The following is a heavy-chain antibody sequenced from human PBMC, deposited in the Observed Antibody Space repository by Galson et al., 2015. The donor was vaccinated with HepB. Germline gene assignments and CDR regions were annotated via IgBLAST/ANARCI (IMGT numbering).Heavy chain of an antibody. CDR2: ISSSSSYI. Sequence: SLRLSCAASGFTFSSYSMNWVRQAPGKGLEWVSSISSSSSYIYYADPVKGRFTISRDNAKNSLYLQMNGLRAEDTAVYYCARGDQLLAQGTLDYWGQGTLVTVSS. V-gene: IGHV3-21*01. J-gene: IGHJ4*02. CDR3: ARGDQLLAQGTLDY. CDR1: GFTFSSYS. D-gene: IGHD2-2*01.